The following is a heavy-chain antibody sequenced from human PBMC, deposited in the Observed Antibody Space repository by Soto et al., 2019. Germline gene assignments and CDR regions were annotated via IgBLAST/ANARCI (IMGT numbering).Heavy chain of an antibody. V-gene: IGHV2-5*02. D-gene: IGHD3-22*01. CDR3: AHRQTHYDSSGYRPRRHFDL. Sequence: SGPTLVNPTQTLTLTCTFCGFSLSTSGVGVGWIRQPPGKALECLALIYWDDDKRYSPSLKSRLTITKDTSKNQVVLTMTNMDPVDTATYYCAHRQTHYDSSGYRPRRHFDLWGRGTLVTVSS. CDR2: IYWDDDK. CDR1: GFSLSTSGVG. J-gene: IGHJ2*01.